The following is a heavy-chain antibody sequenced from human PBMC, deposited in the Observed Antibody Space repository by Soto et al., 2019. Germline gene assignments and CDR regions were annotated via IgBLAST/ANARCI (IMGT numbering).Heavy chain of an antibody. V-gene: IGHV3-30-3*01. CDR2: ISYDGSNK. CDR1: EFTFSSYA. Sequence: PGGSLRLSCAASEFTFSSYAMHWVRQAPGKGLEWVAVISYDGSNKYYADSVKGRFTISRDNAKNTLYLQINSLRAEDTAVYYCARDRYYYGMDVWGQGTTVTVSS. J-gene: IGHJ6*02. D-gene: IGHD3-9*01. CDR3: ARDRYYYGMDV.